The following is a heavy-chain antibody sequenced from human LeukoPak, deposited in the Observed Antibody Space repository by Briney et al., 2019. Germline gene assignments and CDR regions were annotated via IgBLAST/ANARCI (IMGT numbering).Heavy chain of an antibody. CDR2: IYTSGST. V-gene: IGHV4-61*02. CDR3: ARDGYYDTKSTKSHAFDI. Sequence: SETLSLTCTVSGGSISSGSYYWSWIRQPAGKGLEWIGRIYTSGSTNYNPSLKSRVTISVDTSKNQFSLKLSSVTAADTAVYYCARDGYYDTKSTKSHAFDIWGQGTMVTVSS. CDR1: GGSISSGSYY. J-gene: IGHJ3*02. D-gene: IGHD3-22*01.